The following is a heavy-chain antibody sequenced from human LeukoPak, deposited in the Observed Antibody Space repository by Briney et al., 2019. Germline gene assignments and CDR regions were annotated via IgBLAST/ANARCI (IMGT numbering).Heavy chain of an antibody. CDR2: ISSSNNYI. D-gene: IGHD4-23*01. V-gene: IGHV3-21*01. CDR3: ARRFYGGNSGDAFDI. Sequence: GGSLRLSCTASGFTFSSYTMNWVRQAPGKGLEWVSCISSSNNYIYYADSVKGRYTISRDNAKNSLYLQVNSLRAEDTAVYYCARRFYGGNSGDAFDIWGQGTMVTVSS. CDR1: GFTFSSYT. J-gene: IGHJ3*02.